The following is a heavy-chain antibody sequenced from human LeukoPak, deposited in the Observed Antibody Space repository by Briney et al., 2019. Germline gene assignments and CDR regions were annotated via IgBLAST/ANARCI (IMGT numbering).Heavy chain of an antibody. V-gene: IGHV5-51*01. CDR3: AKIAAVGTFYFYMDV. Sequence: GESLKISCKGSGYSFTSYWIGWVRQMPGKGLEWMGVIFPGDSDTRYSPSFQGQVTISAGKSISTAYLQWSSLKASDTAMYYCAKIAAVGTFYFYMDVWGKGTTVTVSS. CDR1: GYSFTSYW. CDR2: IFPGDSDT. D-gene: IGHD6-13*01. J-gene: IGHJ6*03.